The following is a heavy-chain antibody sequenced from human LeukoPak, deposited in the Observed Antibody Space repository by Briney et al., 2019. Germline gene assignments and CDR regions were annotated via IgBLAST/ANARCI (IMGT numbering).Heavy chain of an antibody. J-gene: IGHJ4*02. CDR1: GYTLTELS. CDR3: ARGYGNSGSHIDY. D-gene: IGHD3-10*01. V-gene: IGHV1-24*01. CDR2: FDPEDGET. Sequence: ASVKVSCKVSGYTLTELSMHWVRQAPGKGLEWMGGFDPEDGETIYAQKFQGRVTMTRDTSTSTVYMELSSLRSEDTAVYYCARGYGNSGSHIDYWGQGTLVTVSS.